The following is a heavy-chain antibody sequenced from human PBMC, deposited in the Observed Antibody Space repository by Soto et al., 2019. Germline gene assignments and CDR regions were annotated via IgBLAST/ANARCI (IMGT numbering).Heavy chain of an antibody. Sequence: GGSLRLSCAASGFTFSSYGIHWVRQAPGKGLEWVALISFDGSNEDYADSVKGRFTISRDNSRNTLYLQMNSLRAEDTAVYYCARDRSADEAACWFDPWGQGTLVTVSS. CDR1: GFTFSSYG. V-gene: IGHV3-33*05. D-gene: IGHD2-15*01. CDR2: ISFDGSNE. J-gene: IGHJ5*02. CDR3: ARDRSADEAACWFDP.